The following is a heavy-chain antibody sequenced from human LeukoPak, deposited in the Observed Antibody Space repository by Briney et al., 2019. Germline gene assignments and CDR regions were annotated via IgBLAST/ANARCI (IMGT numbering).Heavy chain of an antibody. Sequence: ASVKVSCKASGYTFTSYGITWVRQAPGQGLEWMGWISAYNGNTDYAQKLQDRVTMTTDTSTSTAYMELRSLRSDDTAVYYCARSRQLGSGSYYEFFLFGYWGQGTLVTVSS. J-gene: IGHJ4*02. D-gene: IGHD3-10*01. CDR1: GYTFTSYG. V-gene: IGHV1-18*01. CDR2: ISAYNGNT. CDR3: ARSRQLGSGSYYEFFLFGY.